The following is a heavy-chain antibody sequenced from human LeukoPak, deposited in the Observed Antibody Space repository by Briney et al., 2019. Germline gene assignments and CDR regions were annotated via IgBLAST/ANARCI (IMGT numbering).Heavy chain of an antibody. V-gene: IGHV4-4*09. CDR1: GGSISSYC. CDR2: IYTSGRI. D-gene: IGHD3-3*01. J-gene: IGHJ5*02. Sequence: PSETLSLTCTASGGSISSYCWSWVRQPPGKGLEWIGYIYTSGRIDYNPSLKSRVTMSVDTSKNQLSMELRFLTAADAAVYYCATSYDAKTAPYDLWGQGTLVTVSS. CDR3: ATSYDAKTAPYDL.